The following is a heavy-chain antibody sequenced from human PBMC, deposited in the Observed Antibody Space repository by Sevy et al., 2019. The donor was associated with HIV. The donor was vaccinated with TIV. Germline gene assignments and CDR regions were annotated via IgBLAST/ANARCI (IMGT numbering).Heavy chain of an antibody. CDR2: ISYDGSNK. CDR3: AREMDSYGQGGYYYGMDV. Sequence: GGSLRLSCAASGFTFSSYAMHWVRQAPGKGLEWVAVISYDGSNKYYADSVKGRFTISRDNSKNTLYLQMNSLRAEDTAVYYCAREMDSYGQGGYYYGMDVWGQGTTVTVSS. D-gene: IGHD5-18*01. V-gene: IGHV3-30-3*01. CDR1: GFTFSSYA. J-gene: IGHJ6*02.